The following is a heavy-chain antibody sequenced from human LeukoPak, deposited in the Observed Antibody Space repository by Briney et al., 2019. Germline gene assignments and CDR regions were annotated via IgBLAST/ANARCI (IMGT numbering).Heavy chain of an antibody. V-gene: IGHV4-34*01. CDR2: INHSGST. D-gene: IGHD1-26*01. CDR1: GGSFSGYY. Sequence: SETLSLTCAVYGGSFSGYYWSWIRQPPGKGLEWIGEINHSGSTNYNPSLKSRVTISVDTSKNQFSLNLRSVTAADTAVYYCARGGSLVGTTPHDTFDIWGQGTMVTVSS. J-gene: IGHJ3*02. CDR3: ARGGSLVGTTPHDTFDI.